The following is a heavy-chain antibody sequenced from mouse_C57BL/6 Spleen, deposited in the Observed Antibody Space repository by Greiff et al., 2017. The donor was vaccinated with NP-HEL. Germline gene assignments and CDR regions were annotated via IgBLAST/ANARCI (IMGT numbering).Heavy chain of an antibody. J-gene: IGHJ1*03. CDR2: INYDGSST. D-gene: IGHD4-1*01. V-gene: IGHV5-16*01. CDR3: ARTGTGYFDV. Sequence: VQLMESEGGLVQPGSSMKLSCTASGFTFSDYYMAWVRQVPEKGLEWVANINYDGSSTYYLDSLKSRFIISRDNAKNILYLQMSSLKSEDTATYYCARTGTGYFDVWGTGTTVTVSS. CDR1: GFTFSDYY.